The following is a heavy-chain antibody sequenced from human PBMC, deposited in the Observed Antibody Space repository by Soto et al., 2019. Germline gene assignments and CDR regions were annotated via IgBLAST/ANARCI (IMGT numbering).Heavy chain of an antibody. CDR1: GYTFTNFA. D-gene: IGHD5-12*01. CDR3: AREGVAPYYYYGMDV. V-gene: IGHV1-3*01. J-gene: IGHJ6*02. CDR2: INAGNGDT. Sequence: GASVKVSCKTSGYTFTNFATHWVRQAPGQRLEWMGRINAGNGDTNYAQTFQGRVTMTTDTSTSTAYMELRSLRSDDTAVYYCAREGVAPYYYYGMDVWGQGTPVTVSS.